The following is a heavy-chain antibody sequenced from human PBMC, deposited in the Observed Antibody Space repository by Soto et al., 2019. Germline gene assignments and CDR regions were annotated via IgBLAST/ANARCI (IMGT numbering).Heavy chain of an antibody. CDR2: INGRDGAI. Sequence: GGSLRLSCAASGFSFSVYSMNWVRQAPGKGLEWVSYINGRDGAINYVDSVKGRFTVSIDIAKNSLYLQMNSLRDEDTAVYFCARDHLWAFDYWGQGVLVTVSS. D-gene: IGHD3-3*02. V-gene: IGHV3-48*02. CDR3: ARDHLWAFDY. CDR1: GFSFSVYS. J-gene: IGHJ4*02.